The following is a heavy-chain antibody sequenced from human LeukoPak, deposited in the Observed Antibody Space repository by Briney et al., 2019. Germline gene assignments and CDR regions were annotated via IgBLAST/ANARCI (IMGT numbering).Heavy chain of an antibody. D-gene: IGHD4-23*01. Sequence: SETLSLTCAVYGGSFSGYYWDWIRQPPGKGLEWIGSINYYGSTYYNPSLKSRVTISIDTSENPFSLTLASVTAADTAVYYCARQIGAGRWSFDYWGQGTLVTVSS. CDR2: INYYGST. CDR1: GGSFSGYY. J-gene: IGHJ4*02. CDR3: ARQIGAGRWSFDY. V-gene: IGHV4-34*01.